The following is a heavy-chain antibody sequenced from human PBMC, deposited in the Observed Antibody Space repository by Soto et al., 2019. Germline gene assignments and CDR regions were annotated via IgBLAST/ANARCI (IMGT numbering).Heavy chain of an antibody. Sequence: GGSLRLSCAASGFTFSSYSMNWVRQAPGKWLEWVSSISSSSSYIYYADSVKGRFTISRDNAKNSLYLQMNSLRAEDTAVYYCARDGGGMFGELVSDYYYYGMDVWGQGXTVTVYS. CDR3: ARDGGGMFGELVSDYYYYGMDV. J-gene: IGHJ6*02. D-gene: IGHD3-10*02. CDR2: ISSSSSYI. V-gene: IGHV3-21*01. CDR1: GFTFSSYS.